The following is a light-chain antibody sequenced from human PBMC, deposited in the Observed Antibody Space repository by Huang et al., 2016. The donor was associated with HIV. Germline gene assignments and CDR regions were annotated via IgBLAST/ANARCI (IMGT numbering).Light chain of an antibody. V-gene: IGKV3-15*01. CDR3: QQYNNWPLT. CDR2: CSS. Sequence: EIVMTQSPATLSVSPGERATLSCRASQSVSSNLAWYQQKPGQAPRLLIYCSSTRATGIPARLRGSWSGTEFTLTISSLQSEDFAVYYCQQYNNWPLTFGGGTKVEIK. J-gene: IGKJ4*01. CDR1: QSVSSN.